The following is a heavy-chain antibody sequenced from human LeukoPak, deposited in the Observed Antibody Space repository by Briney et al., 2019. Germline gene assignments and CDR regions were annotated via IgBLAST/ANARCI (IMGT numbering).Heavy chain of an antibody. CDR2: FYPADSET. CDR3: AGSPITVAGYFDF. CDR1: GYSFTTYW. V-gene: IGHV5-51*01. J-gene: IGHJ4*02. D-gene: IGHD6-13*01. Sequence: GESLKISCKGSGYSFTTYWIARVRQMPGKGLECLGLFYPADSETRYSPSFQGQVTFSADKSINTAYLQWSSLKASDTAIYYCAGSPITVAGYFDFWGQGTLVTVSS.